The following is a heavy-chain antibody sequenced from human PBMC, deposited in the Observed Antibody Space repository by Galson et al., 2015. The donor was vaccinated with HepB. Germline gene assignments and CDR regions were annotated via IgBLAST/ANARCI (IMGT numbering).Heavy chain of an antibody. V-gene: IGHV3-11*01. Sequence: SLRLSCAASGFTFSDYYMTWIRQAPGKGLEWISYISSSGSTIYYADSMKGRFTISRDNAKNSLYLQMNSLRAEDTAVYYCARDRSTVTTGGAFDFWGQGTLVTVSS. CDR2: ISSSGSTI. CDR3: ARDRSTVTTGGAFDF. J-gene: IGHJ4*02. D-gene: IGHD4-17*01. CDR1: GFTFSDYY.